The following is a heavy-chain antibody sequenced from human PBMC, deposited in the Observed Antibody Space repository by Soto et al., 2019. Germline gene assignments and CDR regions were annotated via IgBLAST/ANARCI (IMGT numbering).Heavy chain of an antibody. CDR1: GFTFSSYA. Sequence: GGSLRLSCAASGFTFSSYAMSWVRQAPGKGLEWVSAISGSGGSTYYADSVKGRFTISRDNSKNTLYLQMNSLRAEDTVVYYCANYIITITSHRNWFDPWGQGTLVTVSS. D-gene: IGHD3-3*01. V-gene: IGHV3-23*01. J-gene: IGHJ5*02. CDR3: ANYIITITSHRNWFDP. CDR2: ISGSGGST.